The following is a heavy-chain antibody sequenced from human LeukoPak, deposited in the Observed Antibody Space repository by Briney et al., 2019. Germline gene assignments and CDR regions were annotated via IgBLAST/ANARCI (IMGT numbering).Heavy chain of an antibody. CDR3: SVAGLESGMDV. V-gene: IGHV1-24*01. CDR2: FDPEDGET. D-gene: IGHD6-19*01. CDR1: GYTLTELS. Sequence: ASVKVSCKVSGYTLTELSMHWVRQAPGKGLEWMEGFDPEDGETIYAQKFQGRVTMTEDTSTDTAYMELSSLRSEDTAVYYCSVAGLESGMDVWGQGTTVTVSS. J-gene: IGHJ6*02.